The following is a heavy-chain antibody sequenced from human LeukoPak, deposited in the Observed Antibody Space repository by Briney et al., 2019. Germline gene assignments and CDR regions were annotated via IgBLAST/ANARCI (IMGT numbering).Heavy chain of an antibody. Sequence: GGSLRLSCAASGFTFSSYWMSWVRQAPGKGLEWVANMKYDGSEKYYVDSVRGRFTISRDNAKNLLFLHMNSLRVEDTAVYYCAKVDRGDYSSSPVPYYNYYMNVWGKGTTVTVSS. V-gene: IGHV3-7*01. CDR3: AKVDRGDYSSSPVPYYNYYMNV. CDR1: GFTFSSYW. D-gene: IGHD6-13*01. J-gene: IGHJ6*03. CDR2: MKYDGSEK.